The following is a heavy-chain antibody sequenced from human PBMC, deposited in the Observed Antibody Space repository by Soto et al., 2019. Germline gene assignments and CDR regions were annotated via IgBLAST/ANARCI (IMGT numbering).Heavy chain of an antibody. V-gene: IGHV3-23*01. CDR2: LYGSGGGI. D-gene: IGHD5-18*01. CDR1: GFTFSNYA. CDR3: AKEGGRARGYNCGNTYFDY. J-gene: IGHJ4*02. Sequence: GGSLRLSCAASGFTFSNYAMIWIRQVPGNGLEWVSGLYGSGGGIHYADSVKGRFTISRDNSAYSVYLQMNDLRVEDSAVYYCAKEGGRARGYNCGNTYFDYWGQGTRVTVSS.